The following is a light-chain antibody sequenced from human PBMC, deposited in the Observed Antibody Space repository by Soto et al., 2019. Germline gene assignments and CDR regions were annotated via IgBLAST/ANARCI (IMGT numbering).Light chain of an antibody. Sequence: QSALTQPASVSGSPGQSITISCTGTSSDVGGYNYVSWYQQHPGKAPKLMIYAVSNRPSGVSNRFSASKSGNTASLTISGLQAEDEADYYCSSYTSSTTLVFGTETKVTVL. CDR1: SSDVGGYNY. V-gene: IGLV2-14*01. J-gene: IGLJ1*01. CDR2: AVS. CDR3: SSYTSSTTLV.